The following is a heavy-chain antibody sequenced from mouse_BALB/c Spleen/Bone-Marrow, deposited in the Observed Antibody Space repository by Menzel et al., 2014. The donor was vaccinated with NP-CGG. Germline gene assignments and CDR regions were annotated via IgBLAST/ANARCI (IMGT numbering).Heavy chain of an antibody. CDR1: GYTFTSYV. J-gene: IGHJ3*01. CDR2: INPYNDGT. CDR3: APGDFAY. Sequence: VQLQQSGPELVKPGASVKMSCKASGYTFTSYVMHWVRQKPGQGLEWIGYINPYNDGTKYNEKFKGKSTLTSDKSSSTTYMEISSLTSEDSAVYYCAPGDFAYWGQGTLVTVSA. V-gene: IGHV1-14*01.